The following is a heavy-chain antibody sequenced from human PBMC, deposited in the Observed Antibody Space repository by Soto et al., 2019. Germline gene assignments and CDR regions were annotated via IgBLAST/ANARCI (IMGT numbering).Heavy chain of an antibody. CDR1: GFSLSTSGVG. CDR2: IYWDDDK. D-gene: IGHD2-2*01. V-gene: IGHV2-5*02. J-gene: IGHJ4*02. Sequence: QITLKESGPTLVKPTPTLTLTCTFSGFSLSTSGVGVCWIRQPPGKALEWLALIYWDDDKRSSPSLKSRLTITKDTSKNKVVLTMTNMDPVDTATYYCAHSVEGCSSTSCYQYFDYWGQGTLVTVSS. CDR3: AHSVEGCSSTSCYQYFDY.